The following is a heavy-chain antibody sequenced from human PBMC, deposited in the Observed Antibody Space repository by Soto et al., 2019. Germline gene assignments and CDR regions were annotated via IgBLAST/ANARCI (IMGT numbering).Heavy chain of an antibody. Sequence: LRLSCAASGFTFSSHGMHWVRQAPGKGLEWVAVISYDGSNKYYADSVKGRFTISRDNSKNTLYLQMNSLRAEDTAVYYCAKDRTYYSSWPGLFDYWGQGTLVTVSS. CDR3: AKDRTYYSSWPGLFDY. CDR1: GFTFSSHG. CDR2: ISYDGSNK. D-gene: IGHD6-13*01. J-gene: IGHJ4*02. V-gene: IGHV3-30*18.